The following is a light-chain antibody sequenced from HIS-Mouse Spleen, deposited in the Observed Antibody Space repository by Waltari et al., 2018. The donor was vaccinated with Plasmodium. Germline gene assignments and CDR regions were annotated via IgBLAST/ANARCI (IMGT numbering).Light chain of an antibody. Sequence: SYELTQPPSVSVSPGQTARITCSGDALPKKYAYWYQQKSGQAPVLVIYEDSERPSGIPERASGASSGTMATLTISGAQVEDEADYYCYSTDSSGNHRVFGGGTKLTVL. J-gene: IGLJ3*02. CDR3: YSTDSSGNHRV. CDR2: EDS. V-gene: IGLV3-10*01. CDR1: ALPKKY.